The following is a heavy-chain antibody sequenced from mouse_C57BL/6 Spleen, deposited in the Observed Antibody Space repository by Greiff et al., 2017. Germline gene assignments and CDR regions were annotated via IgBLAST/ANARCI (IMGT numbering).Heavy chain of an antibody. D-gene: IGHD1-1*01. J-gene: IGHJ4*01. CDR1: GFTFSDYY. Sequence: DVHLVESGGGLVQPGGSLKLSCAASGFTFSDYYMYWVRQTPEKRLEWVAYISNGGGSTYYPDTVKGRFTISRANAKNTLYLQMSRLKSEDTAMYYCARLGYYGGGYAMDYWGQGTSVTVSS. CDR3: ARLGYYGGGYAMDY. V-gene: IGHV5-12*01. CDR2: ISNGGGST.